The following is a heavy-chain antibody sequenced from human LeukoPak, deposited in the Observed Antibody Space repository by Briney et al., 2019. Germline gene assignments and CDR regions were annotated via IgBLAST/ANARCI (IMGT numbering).Heavy chain of an antibody. J-gene: IGHJ4*02. CDR3: ARGEGYYASGSYYIDY. Sequence: PGGSLRLSCAASGFTFCIYTMNWVRQAPGKGLEWVSSITTSSTYIYYADSVRGRFTISRDNAKNSLYLRMSSLRVEDTAVYYCARGEGYYASGSYYIDYWGQGTLVTVSS. V-gene: IGHV3-21*01. D-gene: IGHD3-10*01. CDR1: GFTFCIYT. CDR2: ITTSSTYI.